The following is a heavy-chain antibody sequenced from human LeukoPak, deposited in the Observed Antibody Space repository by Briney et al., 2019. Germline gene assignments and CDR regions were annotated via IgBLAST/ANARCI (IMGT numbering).Heavy chain of an antibody. CDR3: ARGGRFTMIVVVITRAYYFDY. CDR1: GGSINSYY. V-gene: IGHV4-4*07. J-gene: IGHJ4*02. Sequence: PSETLSLTCTVSGGSINSYYWSWLRQPAERGLEWIGRLYASGSTTYNPSLKSRVTISVDTSKNQFSLKLSSVTAADTAVYYCARGGRFTMIVVVITRAYYFDYWGQGTLVTVSS. D-gene: IGHD3-22*01. CDR2: LYASGST.